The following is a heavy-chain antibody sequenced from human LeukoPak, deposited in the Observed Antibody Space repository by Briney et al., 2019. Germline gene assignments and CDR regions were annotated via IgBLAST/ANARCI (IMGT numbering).Heavy chain of an antibody. CDR3: ARDLINYYFDY. D-gene: IGHD3-10*01. J-gene: IGHJ4*02. CDR2: IYSGGSA. Sequence: GGSLRLSCAASGSTVSSNYMSWVRQAPGKGLEWVSVIYSGGSAYYADSVKGRFTISRDNSKNTLYLQMDSLRAEDTAVYYCARDLINYYFDYWGQGTLVTVSS. CDR1: GSTVSSNY. V-gene: IGHV3-66*02.